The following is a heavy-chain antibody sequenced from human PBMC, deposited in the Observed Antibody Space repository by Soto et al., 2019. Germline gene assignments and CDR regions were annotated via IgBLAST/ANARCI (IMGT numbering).Heavy chain of an antibody. CDR2: IKQDGSEK. CDR1: GFTFSRYW. D-gene: IGHD2-21*02. Sequence: EVQVVESGGGLVQPGGSLRLSCAASGFTFSRYWMSWVRQAPGKGLEWVANIKQDGSEKHYVDSVKGRFTISRDNAKNSLYLQMNGLRAVDTGVYYCARDGGVVTTYYYGMDVWGQGTTVTVSS. CDR3: ARDGGVVTTYYYGMDV. J-gene: IGHJ6*02. V-gene: IGHV3-7*01.